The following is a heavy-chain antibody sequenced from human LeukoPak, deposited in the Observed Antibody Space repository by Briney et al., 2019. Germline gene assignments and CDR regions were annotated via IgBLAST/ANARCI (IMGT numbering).Heavy chain of an antibody. CDR3: AKDGDGYPS. V-gene: IGHV3-7*01. Sequence: GGSLRLSCAASGFTFSRNWMSWVRQAPGKGLEWVASIRQDGSEKYCVDSVKGRFTISRDNAKNSLFLQMNSLRVEDTAVYYCAKDGDGYPSWGQGTLVTVSS. CDR2: IRQDGSEK. D-gene: IGHD6-25*01. CDR1: GFTFSRNW. J-gene: IGHJ5*02.